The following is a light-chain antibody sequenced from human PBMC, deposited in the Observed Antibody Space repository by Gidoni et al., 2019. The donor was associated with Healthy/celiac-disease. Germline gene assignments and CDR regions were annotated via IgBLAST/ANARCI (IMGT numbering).Light chain of an antibody. CDR3: NSRDSSGNHHWV. CDR1: SLRSYY. V-gene: IGLV3-19*01. CDR2: GKN. J-gene: IGLJ3*02. Sequence: SSELTQDPAVSVPFGQTVRITCQGDSLRSYYASWYQQKPGQAPVLVIYGKNNRPSGIPDRFSGSSSGNTASLTITGAQAEDEADYYCNSRDSSGNHHWVFGGGTKLTVL.